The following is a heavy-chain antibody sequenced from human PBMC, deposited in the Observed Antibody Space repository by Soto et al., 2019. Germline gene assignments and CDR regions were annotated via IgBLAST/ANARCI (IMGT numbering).Heavy chain of an antibody. J-gene: IGHJ4*02. D-gene: IGHD2-21*02. CDR2: IYYSGST. CDR3: ARALDCGGDCLADSNFDY. V-gene: IGHV4-59*01. Sequence: SETLSLTCTVSGGSISSYYWSWIRQPPGKGLEWIGYIYYSGSTNYNPSLKSRVTISVDTSKNQFSLKLSSVTAADTAVYYCARALDCGGDCLADSNFDYLGQGNLVTVS. CDR1: GGSISSYY.